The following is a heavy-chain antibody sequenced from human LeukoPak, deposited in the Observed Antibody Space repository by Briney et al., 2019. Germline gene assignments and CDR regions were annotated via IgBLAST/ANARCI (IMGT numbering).Heavy chain of an antibody. V-gene: IGHV1-69*01. CDR3: ARDRDWAGYSYGFYY. D-gene: IGHD5-18*01. CDR2: IIPIFGTA. J-gene: IGHJ4*02. Sequence: SVKVSCKASGGTFSSYAISWVRQAPGQGLEWMGGIIPIFGTANYAQKFQGRVTITADESTSTAYMELSSLRSEDTAVCYCARDRDWAGYSYGFYYWGQGTLVTVSS. CDR1: GGTFSSYA.